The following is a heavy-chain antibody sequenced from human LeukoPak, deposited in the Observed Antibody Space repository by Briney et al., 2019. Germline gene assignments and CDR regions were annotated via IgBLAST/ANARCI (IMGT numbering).Heavy chain of an antibody. Sequence: GGSLRLSCAASGFSFSSYGMHWVRQAPGKGLEWVAGISDDGSNEYYADSVRGRFTISRDNSKNVLYLQMNSMRAEDTAVYYCAGGWYFFDYCGQGTLVIVPS. CDR3: AGGWYFFDY. J-gene: IGHJ4*02. V-gene: IGHV3-30*03. CDR1: GFSFSSYG. D-gene: IGHD2-15*01. CDR2: ISDDGSNE.